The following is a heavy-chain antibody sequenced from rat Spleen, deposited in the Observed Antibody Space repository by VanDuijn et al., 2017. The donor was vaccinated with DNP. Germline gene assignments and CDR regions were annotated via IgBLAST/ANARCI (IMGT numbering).Heavy chain of an antibody. CDR1: GFTFTNYG. J-gene: IGHJ4*01. Sequence: EVQMVESGGGLVQPGRSLKLSCAASGFTFTNYGMHWIRQAPTKGLEWVASISPSGGSTYYRDSVKGRFTISRDNAKSTRYRQMDSLRSEDTAAYYWATHDNWAWGQGTSVTVSS. CDR3: ATHDNWA. D-gene: IGHD3-6*01. V-gene: IGHV5-19*01. CDR2: ISPSGGST.